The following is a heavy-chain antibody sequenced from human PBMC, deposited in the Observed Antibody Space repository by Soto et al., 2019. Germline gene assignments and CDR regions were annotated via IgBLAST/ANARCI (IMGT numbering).Heavy chain of an antibody. Sequence: ASVKVSCKASGYTFTSHDINWVRQAAGHGLEWMGWMNPNTGNTGYAQKFQGRVTMTRNTSITIAYMELSRLRSDDTAVYYCARGQHYDFWSGYNWFDPWGQGTLVTVSS. V-gene: IGHV1-8*01. CDR1: GYTFTSHD. D-gene: IGHD3-3*01. CDR3: ARGQHYDFWSGYNWFDP. J-gene: IGHJ5*02. CDR2: MNPNTGNT.